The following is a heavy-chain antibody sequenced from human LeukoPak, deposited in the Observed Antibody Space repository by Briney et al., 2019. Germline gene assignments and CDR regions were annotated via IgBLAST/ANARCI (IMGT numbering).Heavy chain of an antibody. J-gene: IGHJ5*02. D-gene: IGHD6-13*01. CDR3: ARDYSSPNWFDP. CDR1: GFTFSSYS. V-gene: IGHV3-21*01. CDR2: ISSSSSYI. Sequence: GGSLRLSCAASGFTFSSYSVNWVRQAPGKGLEWVSSISSSSSYIYYADSVKGRFTISRDNAKNSLYLQMNSLRAEDTAVYYCARDYSSPNWFDPWGQGTLVTVSS.